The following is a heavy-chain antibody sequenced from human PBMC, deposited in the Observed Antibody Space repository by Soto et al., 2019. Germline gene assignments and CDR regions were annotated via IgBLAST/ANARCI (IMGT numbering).Heavy chain of an antibody. CDR3: ARDNILGMLYGGMDV. J-gene: IGHJ6*02. D-gene: IGHD2-8*01. Sequence: PSETLSLTGTVSGASITSVDYYWSLIPQPPGKGLEWIGYIYYSGIAYYNPSLKSRVTISVDTSKNQFSLKLSSVTAADTAVYYCARDNILGMLYGGMDVWGQGTTVTVSS. V-gene: IGHV4-30-4*08. CDR2: IYYSGIA. CDR1: GASITSVDYY.